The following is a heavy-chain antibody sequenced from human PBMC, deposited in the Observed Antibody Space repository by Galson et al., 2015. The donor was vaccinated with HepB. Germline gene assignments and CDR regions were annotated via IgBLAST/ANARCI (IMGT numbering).Heavy chain of an antibody. D-gene: IGHD3-10*01. Sequence: SLRLSCAASGFTFSSYSMNWVRQAPGKGLEWVSYISSSSSTIYYADSVKGRFTISRDNAKNSLYLQMNSLRAEDTAVYYCARAWGRDYYGSGSYYRNGMDVWGQGTTVTVSS. V-gene: IGHV3-48*04. CDR1: GFTFSSYS. J-gene: IGHJ6*02. CDR2: ISSSSSTI. CDR3: ARAWGRDYYGSGSYYRNGMDV.